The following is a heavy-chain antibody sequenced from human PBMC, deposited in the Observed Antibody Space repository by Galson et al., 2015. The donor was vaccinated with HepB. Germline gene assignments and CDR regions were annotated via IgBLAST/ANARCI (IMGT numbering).Heavy chain of an antibody. D-gene: IGHD4-17*01. CDR3: AYGSDV. Sequence: CAISGDSVTSNSAVWNWIRQSPSRGLEWLGRTYFRAKWHADYEISVKSRININADISQNQFSLQLSSVTSDDTAVYYCAYGSDVWGQGTTVIVSS. J-gene: IGHJ6*02. CDR1: GDSVTSNSAV. V-gene: IGHV6-1*01. CDR2: TYFRAKWHA.